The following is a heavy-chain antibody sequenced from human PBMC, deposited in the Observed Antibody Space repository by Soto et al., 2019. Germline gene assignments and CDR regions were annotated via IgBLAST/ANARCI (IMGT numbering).Heavy chain of an antibody. CDR2: ISSSSSYI. V-gene: IGHV3-21*01. Sequence: EVQLVESGGGLVKPGGSLRLSCAASGFTFSSYSMNWVRQAPGKGLEWVSSISSSSSYIYYADSVKGRFTISRDNAKKSLYLQMNSLRAEGTAVYYCARGRGSSGWYSPYWGQGTLVTGSS. CDR1: GFTFSSYS. J-gene: IGHJ4*02. D-gene: IGHD6-19*01. CDR3: ARGRGSSGWYSPY.